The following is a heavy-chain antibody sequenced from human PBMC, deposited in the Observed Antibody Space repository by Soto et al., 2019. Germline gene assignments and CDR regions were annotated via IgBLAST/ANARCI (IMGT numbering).Heavy chain of an antibody. CDR2: IYYSGST. V-gene: IGHV4-39*01. CDR1: GGSISSSSYY. Sequence: QLQLQESGPGLVKPSETLSLTCTVSGGSISSSSYYWGWIRQPPGKGLEWIGSIYYSGSTYYNPSLKSRVTISVDTSKNQFSLKLSSVTAADTAVYYCARQTAAAGIIHYSWFDPWGQGTLVTVSS. J-gene: IGHJ5*02. D-gene: IGHD6-13*01. CDR3: ARQTAAAGIIHYSWFDP.